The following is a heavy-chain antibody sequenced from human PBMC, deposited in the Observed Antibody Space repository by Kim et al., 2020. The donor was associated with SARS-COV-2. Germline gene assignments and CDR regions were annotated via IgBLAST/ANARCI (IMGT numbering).Heavy chain of an antibody. V-gene: IGHV4-59*08. D-gene: IGHD5-18*01. J-gene: IGHJ5*02. Sequence: NPSLTSRVTISVDTSKNQFSLKLSSVTAADTAVYYCARQRVDTTLAGFDPWGQGTLVTVSS. CDR3: ARQRVDTTLAGFDP.